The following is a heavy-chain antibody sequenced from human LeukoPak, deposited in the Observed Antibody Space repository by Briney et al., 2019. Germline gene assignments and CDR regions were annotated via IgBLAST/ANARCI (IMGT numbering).Heavy chain of an antibody. J-gene: IGHJ4*02. CDR1: GFTFSSYA. CDR3: ARGASMVRDLDY. Sequence: GRSLRLSCAASGFTFSSYAMHWVRQAPGKGLEWMAVISYDGSNKYYADSVKGRFTISRDNSKNTLYLQVNSLRAEDTAIFYCARGASMVRDLDYWGQGTLVTVSP. V-gene: IGHV3-30*04. D-gene: IGHD3-10*01. CDR2: ISYDGSNK.